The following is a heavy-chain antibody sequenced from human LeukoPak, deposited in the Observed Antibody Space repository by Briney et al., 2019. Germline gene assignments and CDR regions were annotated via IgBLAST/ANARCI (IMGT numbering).Heavy chain of an antibody. Sequence: PGGSLRLSCAAPGFTFGTYWMSWVRQAPGKGLEWVANIKSDGSEKYYADSVKGRFTISRDNVKKSLYMQMNSLRAEDTAVYYCAGSPTYYDFWSGYKFIDYWGQGTLVTVSS. D-gene: IGHD3-3*01. CDR3: AGSPTYYDFWSGYKFIDY. CDR2: IKSDGSEK. J-gene: IGHJ4*02. CDR1: GFTFGTYW. V-gene: IGHV3-7*01.